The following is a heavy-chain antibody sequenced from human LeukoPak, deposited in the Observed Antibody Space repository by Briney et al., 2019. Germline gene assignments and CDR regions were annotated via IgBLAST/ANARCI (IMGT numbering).Heavy chain of an antibody. D-gene: IGHD6-13*01. CDR3: ARALPPIAAVN. Sequence: SETLSLTCTVSGGSISSGSYYWSWIRQPAGKGLEWIGRIYTSGSTNYNPSLKSRVTMSVDTSKNQFSLKLSSVTAADTAVYYCARALPPIAAVNWGQGTLVTVSS. J-gene: IGHJ4*02. V-gene: IGHV4-61*02. CDR2: IYTSGST. CDR1: GGSISSGSYY.